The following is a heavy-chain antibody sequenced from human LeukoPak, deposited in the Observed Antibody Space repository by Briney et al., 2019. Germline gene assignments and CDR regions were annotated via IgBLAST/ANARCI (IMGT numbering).Heavy chain of an antibody. CDR1: GFTVSSNY. V-gene: IGHV3-53*01. CDR2: IYSGDNT. CDR3: AKDQQQLISVSFDY. J-gene: IGHJ4*02. Sequence: GGSLRLSCAASGFTVSSNYMSWVRQAPGKGLEWVSVIYSGDNTYYADSVKGRFTISRDNSKSTLYLQMNSLRADDTAVYYCAKDQQQLISVSFDYWGQGTLVTVSS. D-gene: IGHD6-13*01.